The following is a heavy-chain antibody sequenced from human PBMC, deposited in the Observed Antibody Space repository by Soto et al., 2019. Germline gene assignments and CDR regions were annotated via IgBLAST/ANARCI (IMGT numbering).Heavy chain of an antibody. Sequence: EVQLVESGGGLVQPGGSLRLSCAASGFTFSSYWMTWVRQAPGKGLEWVANIKEDGSGKYYVDSVKGRFTISRDNTKNSLYLQLSSLLGEDTGAYYFVKAWYNYVWGYYFDYWGQGTRVTVSS. CDR1: GFTFSSYW. V-gene: IGHV3-7*01. CDR2: IKEDGSGK. J-gene: IGHJ4*02. D-gene: IGHD3-10*02. CDR3: VKAWYNYVWGYYFDY.